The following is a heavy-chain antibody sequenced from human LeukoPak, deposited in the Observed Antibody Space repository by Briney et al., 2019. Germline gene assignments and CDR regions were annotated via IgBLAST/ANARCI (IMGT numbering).Heavy chain of an antibody. V-gene: IGHV3-21*01. CDR2: ISSSSSYI. D-gene: IGHD1-14*01. Sequence: GGSLRLSCAAYGFTFSSYSMNWVRQAPRKGLEWVSSISSSSSYIYYADSVKGRFTISRDNAKNSLYLQMNSLRAEDTAVYYCARDGSYYYYYYYMDVWGKGTTVTVSS. CDR1: GFTFSSYS. J-gene: IGHJ6*03. CDR3: ARDGSYYYYYYYMDV.